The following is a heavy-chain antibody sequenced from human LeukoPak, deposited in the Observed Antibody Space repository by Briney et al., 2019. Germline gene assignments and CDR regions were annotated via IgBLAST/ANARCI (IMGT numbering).Heavy chain of an antibody. CDR3: ASGYCSSTSCYPMYYMDV. CDR2: IIPILGIA. Sequence: SVKVSCKASGGTFSSYAMSWVRQAPGQGLEWMGRIIPILGIANYAQKFQGRVTITADKSTSTAYMELSSLRSEDTAVYYCASGYCSSTSCYPMYYMDVWGKGTTVTVSS. J-gene: IGHJ6*03. D-gene: IGHD2-2*01. CDR1: GGTFSSYA. V-gene: IGHV1-69*04.